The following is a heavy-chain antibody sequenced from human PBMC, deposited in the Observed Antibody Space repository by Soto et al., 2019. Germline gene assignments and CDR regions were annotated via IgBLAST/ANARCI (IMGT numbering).Heavy chain of an antibody. J-gene: IGHJ4*02. V-gene: IGHV4-39*01. CDR2: IYYSGST. Sequence: SETLSLTCTVSGGSISSSSYYWGWIRQPPGKGLEWIGSIYYSGSTYYNPSLKSRVTISVDTSKNQFSLKLSSVTAADTAVYYCARQIPTTTVTTSHFDYWGQGTLVTVSS. CDR3: ARQIPTTTVTTSHFDY. D-gene: IGHD4-17*01. CDR1: GGSISSSSYY.